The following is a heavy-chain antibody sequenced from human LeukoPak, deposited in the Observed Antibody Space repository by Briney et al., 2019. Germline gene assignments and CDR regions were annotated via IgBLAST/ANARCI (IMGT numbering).Heavy chain of an antibody. CDR2: INPNSGGT. CDR1: GYTFTGYY. J-gene: IGHJ4*02. D-gene: IGHD3-16*01. V-gene: IGHV1-2*02. CDR3: ARDVGDYGDY. Sequence: ASVKVSCKASGYTFTGYYMHWVRQAPGQGLEWMGWINPNSGGTSYAQKFQGRVTMTRDTSTSTVYMELSSLRSEDTAVYYCARDVGDYGDYWGQGTLVTVFS.